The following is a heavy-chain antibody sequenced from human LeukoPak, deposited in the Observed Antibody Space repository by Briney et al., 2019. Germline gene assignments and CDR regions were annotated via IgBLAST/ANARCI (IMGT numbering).Heavy chain of an antibody. CDR2: ISPAGGTT. Sequence: PGGSLRLSCTVSGFSFGSEAMSWVRQAPGRGLEWVSSISPAGGTTCYADSVKGRFTISRDNSKNTLYVQMSSLRVEDTAVYYCAKSRSGSSNWALRIFDNWGQGTLVSVSS. CDR3: AKSRSGSSNWALRIFDN. CDR1: GFSFGSEA. J-gene: IGHJ4*02. D-gene: IGHD6-13*01. V-gene: IGHV3-23*01.